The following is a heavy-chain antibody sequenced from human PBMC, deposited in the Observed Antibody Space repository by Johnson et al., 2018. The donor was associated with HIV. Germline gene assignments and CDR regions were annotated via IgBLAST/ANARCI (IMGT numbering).Heavy chain of an antibody. CDR3: ARAPPYYGGYSVSDAFDI. Sequence: VQLVEFGGGLVRPGGSLRLSCAASGFAVSSNYMNWVRQTPGKGLEWVSILYSAGSAYYADSVKGRFTISRDNSKNTLYLQMNSLRPEDTAVYYCARAPPYYGGYSVSDAFDIWGQGTMVTVSS. V-gene: IGHV3-66*02. D-gene: IGHD3-22*01. CDR2: LYSAGSA. J-gene: IGHJ3*02. CDR1: GFAVSSNY.